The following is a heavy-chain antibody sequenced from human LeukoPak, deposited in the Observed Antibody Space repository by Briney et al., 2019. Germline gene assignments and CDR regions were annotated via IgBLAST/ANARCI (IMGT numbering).Heavy chain of an antibody. CDR1: GYTFTGYY. D-gene: IGHD3-22*01. Sequence: ASVKVSCKAPGYTFTGYYMHWVRQAPGQGLEWMGWINPNSGGTNYAQKFQGRVTMTRDTSISTAYMELSRLRSDDTAVYYCARDDPSRSSGYHYWGQGTLVTVSS. CDR2: INPNSGGT. CDR3: ARDDPSRSSGYHY. V-gene: IGHV1-2*02. J-gene: IGHJ4*02.